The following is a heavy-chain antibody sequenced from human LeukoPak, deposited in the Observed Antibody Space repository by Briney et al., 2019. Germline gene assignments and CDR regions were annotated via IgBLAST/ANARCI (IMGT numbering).Heavy chain of an antibody. CDR1: GFTVSSNY. CDR2: IYSGGST. CDR3: ARQPGIAAASPTYYFDY. J-gene: IGHJ4*02. D-gene: IGHD6-13*01. V-gene: IGHV3-66*04. Sequence: GGSLRLSCAASGFTVSSNYMSWVRQAPGKGLEWVSVIYSGGSTYYADSVKGRFTISRDNSKNTLYLQMNSLRAEDTAVYYCARQPGIAAASPTYYFDYWGQGTLVTVSS.